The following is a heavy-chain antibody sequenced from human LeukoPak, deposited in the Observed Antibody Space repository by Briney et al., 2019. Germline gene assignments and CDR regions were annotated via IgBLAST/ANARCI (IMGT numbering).Heavy chain of an antibody. J-gene: IGHJ6*02. D-gene: IGHD3-10*01. CDR2: ISGSGGST. CDR3: AKDSGLWFGELLSFYYYYGMDV. Sequence: GGSLRLSCAASGFTFSSYSMNWVRQAPGKGLEWVSAISGSGGSTYYADSVKGRFTISRDNSKNTLYLQMNSLRAEDTAVYYCAKDSGLWFGELLSFYYYYGMDVWGQGTTVTVSS. CDR1: GFTFSSYS. V-gene: IGHV3-23*01.